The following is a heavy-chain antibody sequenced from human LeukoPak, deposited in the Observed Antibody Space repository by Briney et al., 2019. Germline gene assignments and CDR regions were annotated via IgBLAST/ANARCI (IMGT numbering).Heavy chain of an antibody. D-gene: IGHD3-10*01. CDR2: IYSGGST. J-gene: IGHJ6*04. V-gene: IGHV3-53*01. CDR1: GFTVSSDS. Sequence: GGSLRLSCTVSGFTVSSDSMSWVRQAPGKGLEWVSFIYSGGSTHYSDSVKGRFTISRDNSKNTLYLQMNSLRAEDTAVYYCASSSDIYGSGSYFNSLGDVWGKGTTVSISS. CDR3: ASSSDIYGSGSYFNSLGDV.